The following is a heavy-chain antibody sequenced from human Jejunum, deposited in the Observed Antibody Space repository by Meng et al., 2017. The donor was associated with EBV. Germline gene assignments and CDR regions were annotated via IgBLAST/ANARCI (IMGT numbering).Heavy chain of an antibody. Sequence: QITLKAFGPPLVKPTGTRTLTGTVSGFSLSNSGVGVGWIRQPPGKALEWLAHIYWDENKRYSTSLRSRLSIMKDTSKSQVVLTMTNMDPVDTATYYCARRYGDYVRYFDSWGQGILVTVSS. D-gene: IGHD4-17*01. CDR2: IYWDENK. J-gene: IGHJ4*02. CDR1: GFSLSNSGVG. CDR3: ARRYGDYVRYFDS. V-gene: IGHV2-5*02.